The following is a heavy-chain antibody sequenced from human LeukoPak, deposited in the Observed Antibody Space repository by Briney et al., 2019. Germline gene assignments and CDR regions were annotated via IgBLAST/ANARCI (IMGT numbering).Heavy chain of an antibody. Sequence: GASVKVSCKASGYTFTSYAMYWVRQAPGQRLEWMGWINAGNGNTKYSQKFQGRVTITRDTSASTAYMELSSLRSEDTAVYYCARSDRKYYDYVWGSPFDYWGQGTLVTVSS. D-gene: IGHD3-16*01. CDR1: GYTFTSYA. J-gene: IGHJ4*02. V-gene: IGHV1-3*01. CDR3: ARSDRKYYDYVWGSPFDY. CDR2: INAGNGNT.